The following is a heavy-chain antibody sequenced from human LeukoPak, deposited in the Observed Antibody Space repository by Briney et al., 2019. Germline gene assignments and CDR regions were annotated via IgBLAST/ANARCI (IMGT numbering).Heavy chain of an antibody. D-gene: IGHD2-2*01. CDR2: IIPLFGTA. Sequence: ASVKVSCKASGGIFSRYAISWVRQAPGQGLEWMGGIIPLFGTANYAQRFQGRLTITADESTSTAYMELSSLRSEDTAVYYCARDPAIYYYYYGMDVWGQGTTVTVSS. CDR1: GGIFSRYA. CDR3: ARDPAIYYYYYGMDV. V-gene: IGHV1-69*13. J-gene: IGHJ6*02.